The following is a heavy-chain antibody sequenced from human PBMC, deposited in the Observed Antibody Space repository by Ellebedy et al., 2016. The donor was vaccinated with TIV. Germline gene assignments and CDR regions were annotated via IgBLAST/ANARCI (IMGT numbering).Heavy chain of an antibody. V-gene: IGHV4-39*01. Sequence: SETLSLXXTVSGGSISSSSYYWGWIRQPPGKGLEWIGSIYYSGSTYYNPSLKSRVTISVDTSKNQFSLKLSSVTAADTAVYYCAGSAVEMATKFDYWGQGTLVTVSS. D-gene: IGHD5-24*01. CDR1: GGSISSSSYY. J-gene: IGHJ4*02. CDR3: AGSAVEMATKFDY. CDR2: IYYSGST.